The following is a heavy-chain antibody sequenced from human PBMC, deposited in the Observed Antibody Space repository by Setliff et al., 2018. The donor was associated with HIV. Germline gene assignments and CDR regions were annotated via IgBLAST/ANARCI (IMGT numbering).Heavy chain of an antibody. Sequence: SETLSLTCAVYNVAISSNSYYWGGIRQPPGKGLEWIGGISQSGPTYYSPSLKNRVTISVDTSRNRFSLKLGSVSASDTANYYCARQPLYFGEPYYFDYWGLGTLVTVSS. CDR2: ISQSGPT. D-gene: IGHD3-10*01. V-gene: IGHV4-39*01. J-gene: IGHJ4*02. CDR3: ARQPLYFGEPYYFDY. CDR1: NVAISSNSYY.